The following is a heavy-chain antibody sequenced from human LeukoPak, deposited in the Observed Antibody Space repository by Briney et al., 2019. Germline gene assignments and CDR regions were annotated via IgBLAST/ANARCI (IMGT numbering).Heavy chain of an antibody. D-gene: IGHD5-24*01. J-gene: IGHJ3*02. V-gene: IGHV3-48*04. CDR2: ISSSSTTI. CDR3: ARDSRYNWDAFDI. CDR1: GFTFSSSS. Sequence: GGSLRLSCVASGFTFSSSSMNWVRQAPGEGPEWVSYISSSSTTIFYADSVKGRFTISRDNAKNSLYLQMNSLRAEDTAVYYCARDSRYNWDAFDIWGQGTMVTVSS.